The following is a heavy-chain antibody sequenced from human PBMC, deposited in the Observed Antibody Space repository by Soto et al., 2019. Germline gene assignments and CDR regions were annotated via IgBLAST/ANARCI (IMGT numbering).Heavy chain of an antibody. CDR1: GGTFSSYT. D-gene: IGHD4-17*01. J-gene: IGHJ4*02. V-gene: IGHV1-2*04. CDR2: VDPNGGGS. CDR3: ATWVDYGDFEGFDF. Sequence: ASVKVSFKASGGTFSSYTISWVRQAPGQGLEWMGWVDPNGGGSNSAQKFQGSVTMTWDTSITTAYLDLTRLTTNDTATYFCATWVDYGDFEGFDFWGQGTLVTVSS.